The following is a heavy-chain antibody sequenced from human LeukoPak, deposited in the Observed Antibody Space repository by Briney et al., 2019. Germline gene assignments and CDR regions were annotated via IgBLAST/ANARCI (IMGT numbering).Heavy chain of an antibody. V-gene: IGHV1-46*01. CDR1: GYTFTSYY. D-gene: IGHD3-9*01. CDR3: ARVVPELRYFDWFTYYFDY. Sequence: ASVKVSCKASGYTFTSYYMHWVRQAPGQGLEWMGIINPSGGSTSYARKFQGRVTMTRDTSTSTVYMELSSLRSEDTAVYYCARVVPELRYFDWFTYYFDYWGQGTLVTVSS. J-gene: IGHJ4*02. CDR2: INPSGGST.